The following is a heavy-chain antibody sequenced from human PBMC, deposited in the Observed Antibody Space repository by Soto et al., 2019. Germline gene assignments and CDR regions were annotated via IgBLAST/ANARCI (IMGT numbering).Heavy chain of an antibody. CDR2: ILPLFGTT. J-gene: IGHJ6*02. D-gene: IGHD2-15*01. CDR3: ARGGTLYESSQKYYQYGLDV. Sequence: QVQLVQSRSEVKKPGSSVRVSCRASEGTFNSHVVSWVRQAPGHGLQGMGGILPLFGTTNYAHQLEGRVTITADSSTATSFLELSGLTPGDTAVYYCARGGTLYESSQKYYQYGLDVWGQGTTVIVSS. CDR1: EGTFNSHV. V-gene: IGHV1-69*01.